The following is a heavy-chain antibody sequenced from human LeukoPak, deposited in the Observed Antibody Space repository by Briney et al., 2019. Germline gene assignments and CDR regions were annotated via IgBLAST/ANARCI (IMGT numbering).Heavy chain of an antibody. J-gene: IGHJ4*02. CDR1: GGSFSGYY. CDR2: INHSGST. V-gene: IGHV4-34*01. Sequence: SETLSLTCAVYGGSFSGYYWSRIRQPPGKGLEWIGEINHSGSTNYNPSLKSRVTISVDTSKNQFSLKLSSVTAADTAVYYCARRRNCSGGSCSRRTPYFDYWGQGTLVTVSS. D-gene: IGHD2-15*01. CDR3: ARRRNCSGGSCSRRTPYFDY.